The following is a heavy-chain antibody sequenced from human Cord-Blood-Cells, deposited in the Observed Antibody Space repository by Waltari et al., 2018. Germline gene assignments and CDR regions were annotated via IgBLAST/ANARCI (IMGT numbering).Heavy chain of an antibody. J-gene: IGHJ4*02. D-gene: IGHD3-3*01. V-gene: IGHV3-23*01. CDR1: GFTFSSYA. CDR2: ISGSGGST. CDR3: AKAEGGIFGVVIIRFDY. Sequence: EVQLLESGGGLVQPGGSLRLSCAASGFTFSSYAMSWVRQAPGKGLGWVSAISGSGGSTYYADSVKGRFTISRDNTKNTLYLQMNSLRAEDTAVYYCAKAEGGIFGVVIIRFDYWGQGTLVTVSS.